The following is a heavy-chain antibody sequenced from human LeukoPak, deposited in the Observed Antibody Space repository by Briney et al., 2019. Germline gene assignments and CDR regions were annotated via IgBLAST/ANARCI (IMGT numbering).Heavy chain of an antibody. J-gene: IGHJ6*02. D-gene: IGHD4-17*01. Sequence: SETLSLTCTVSGGSISGYYWSWIRQPPGKGLEWNGYIYYSGSTNYNPSLKSRVTISVDTSKNQFSLKLSSVTAADTAVYYCARTTVTPPDYYYYGMDVWGQGTTVTVSS. V-gene: IGHV4-59*01. CDR2: IYYSGST. CDR1: GGSISGYY. CDR3: ARTTVTPPDYYYYGMDV.